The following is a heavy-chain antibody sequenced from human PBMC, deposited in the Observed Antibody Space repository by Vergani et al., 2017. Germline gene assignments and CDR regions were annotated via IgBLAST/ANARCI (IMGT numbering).Heavy chain of an antibody. CDR2: IIPILGIA. CDR1: GGTFSSYA. D-gene: IGHD3-22*01. J-gene: IGHJ3*02. V-gene: IGHV1-69*04. CDR3: ATDRQYYYDSSGYYSGAFDI. Sequence: QVQLVQSGAEVKQPGSSVKVSCKASGGTFSSYAISWVRQAPGQGLEWMGRIIPILGIANYAQKFQGRVTITADKSTSTAYMELSSLRSEDTAVYYCATDRQYYYDSSGYYSGAFDIWGQGTMVTVSS.